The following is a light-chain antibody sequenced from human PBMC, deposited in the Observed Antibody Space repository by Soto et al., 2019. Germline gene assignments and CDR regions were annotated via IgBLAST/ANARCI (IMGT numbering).Light chain of an antibody. J-gene: IGLJ2*01. CDR3: ATWDDSLSGVL. CDR2: EVV. Sequence: QSALTQPPSASGSPGQSVTISCTGTKSDIGVYDFVSWYQHHPGKAPRLIIYEVVQRPSGVPDRFSGSKSGNTASLTVSGLQAADEADYYCATWDDSLSGVLFGGGTKVTVL. V-gene: IGLV2-8*01. CDR1: KSDIGVYDF.